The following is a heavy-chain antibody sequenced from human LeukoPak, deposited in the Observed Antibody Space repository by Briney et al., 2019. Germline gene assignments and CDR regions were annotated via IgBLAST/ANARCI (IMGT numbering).Heavy chain of an antibody. CDR2: IYTSGST. CDR3: AREKKSGYDSGMVDWFDP. CDR1: GGSISSGSYY. V-gene: IGHV4-61*02. J-gene: IGHJ5*02. D-gene: IGHD5-12*01. Sequence: PSQTLSLTCTVSGGSISSGSYYWSWIRQPAGKGLEWIGRIYTSGSTNYNPSLKSRVTISVDTSKNQFSLKLGSVTAADTAVYYCAREKKSGYDSGMVDWFDPWGQGALVTVSS.